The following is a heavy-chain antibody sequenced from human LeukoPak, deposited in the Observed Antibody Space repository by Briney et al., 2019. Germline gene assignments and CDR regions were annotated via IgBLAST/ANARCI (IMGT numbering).Heavy chain of an antibody. J-gene: IGHJ4*02. CDR2: IRNSGNT. CDR3: ARHVYGEYGPGDY. Sequence: SETLSLTCTVSGGSFSSSSHFWGWLRQPPGRGLGWIGSIRNSGNTYYSPSLKSRVTISVDTSKNQFSLKLSSVTAADTAVYYCARHVYGEYGPGDYWGQGILVTVSS. V-gene: IGHV4-39*01. CDR1: GGSFSSSSHF. D-gene: IGHD4-17*01.